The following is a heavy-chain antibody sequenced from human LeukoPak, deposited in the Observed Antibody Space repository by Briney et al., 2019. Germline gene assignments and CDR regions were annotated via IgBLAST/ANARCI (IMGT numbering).Heavy chain of an antibody. CDR3: ARSGYPNPFDY. J-gene: IGHJ4*02. CDR1: GGSISSYY. CDR2: IYYSGST. V-gene: IGHV4-59*01. Sequence: PSETLSLTCTVSGGSISSYYWSWLRQPPGKGLEWIGYIYYSGSTNYNPSLKSRVTITVDTSKNQSSLKLSSVTAADTAVYYCARSGYPNPFDYWGQGTLVTVSS. D-gene: IGHD3-9*01.